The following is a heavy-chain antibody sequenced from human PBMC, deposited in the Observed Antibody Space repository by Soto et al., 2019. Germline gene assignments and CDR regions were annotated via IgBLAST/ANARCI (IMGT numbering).Heavy chain of an antibody. CDR1: GFTFSSYA. V-gene: IGHV3-23*01. D-gene: IGHD3-10*01. Sequence: GGSLRLSCAASGFTFSSYAMSWVRQAPGKGLEWVSAISGSGGSTYYADSVKGRFTISRDNSKNTLYLQMNSLRAEDTAVYYCAKDIRFGELLYQFDYWGQGTLVTVSS. CDR3: AKDIRFGELLYQFDY. CDR2: ISGSGGST. J-gene: IGHJ4*02.